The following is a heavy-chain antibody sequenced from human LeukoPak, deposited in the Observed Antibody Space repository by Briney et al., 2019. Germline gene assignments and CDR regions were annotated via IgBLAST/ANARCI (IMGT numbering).Heavy chain of an antibody. Sequence: GGSLRLSCAASGFTFSSYAMSWFRQAPGEGLEWVSGITGSGGSTYYADSVKGRFTISRDNSKNTLYLQMNSLRAEDTAVYYCAKAPSGELLIHFDYWGQGTLVTVSS. CDR3: AKAPSGELLIHFDY. V-gene: IGHV3-23*01. CDR2: ITGSGGST. J-gene: IGHJ4*02. D-gene: IGHD1-26*01. CDR1: GFTFSSYA.